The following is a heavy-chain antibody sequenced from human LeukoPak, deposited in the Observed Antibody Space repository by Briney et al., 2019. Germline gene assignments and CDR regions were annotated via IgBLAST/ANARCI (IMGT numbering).Heavy chain of an antibody. CDR3: AKVVAGNIDYYFDY. V-gene: IGHV3-53*01. CDR1: GFTIRSNY. CDR2: IYSGGNT. J-gene: IGHJ4*02. D-gene: IGHD2/OR15-2a*01. Sequence: GGSLRLSCAASGFTIRSNYMSWVRQAPGKGLEWVSVIYSGGNTYYADSVKGRFTISRDNSKNTVYLQMRNLRVEHTAVYYCAKVVAGNIDYYFDYWGQGILVAVSS.